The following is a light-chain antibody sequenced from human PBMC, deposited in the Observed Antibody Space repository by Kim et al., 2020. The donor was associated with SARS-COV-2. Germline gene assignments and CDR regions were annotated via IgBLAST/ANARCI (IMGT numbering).Light chain of an antibody. V-gene: IGLV1-40*01. Sequence: QRVTISCTGSISNIGAGYDVHWYQQLPATAPKLLIYGNNNRPSGVPDRFSGSKSDTSASLAITGLQAEDEADYYCQSYDNSLSGYVFGSGTDVTVL. J-gene: IGLJ1*01. CDR3: QSYDNSLSGYV. CDR1: ISNIGAGYD. CDR2: GNN.